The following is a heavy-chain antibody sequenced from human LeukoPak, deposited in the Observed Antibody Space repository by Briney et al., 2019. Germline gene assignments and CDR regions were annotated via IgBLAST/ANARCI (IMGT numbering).Heavy chain of an antibody. V-gene: IGHV1-24*01. Sequence: ASVKVSCKASGYTFTSCYMHWVRQAPGQGLEWMGGFDPEDGETIYAQKFQGRVTMTEDTSTDTAYMELSSLRSEDTAVYYCATEGPIAAAGAFDYWGQGTLVTVSS. CDR1: GYTFTSCY. CDR2: FDPEDGET. D-gene: IGHD6-13*01. J-gene: IGHJ4*02. CDR3: ATEGPIAAAGAFDY.